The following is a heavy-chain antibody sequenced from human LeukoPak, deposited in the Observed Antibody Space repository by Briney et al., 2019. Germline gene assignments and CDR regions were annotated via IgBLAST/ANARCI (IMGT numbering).Heavy chain of an antibody. J-gene: IGHJ4*02. CDR3: AKVAKYYYGPETYYFFEQ. CDR2: INQDGTEK. V-gene: IGHV3-7*01. D-gene: IGHD3-10*01. CDR1: GFTFDDYG. Sequence: PGGSLRLSCAASGFTFDDYGMSWVRQAPGKGPEWVANINQDGTEKYYVDSVKGRFTISRDYAKNSLYLQMNSLRVEDTAVYYCAKVAKYYYGPETYYFFEQWGQGTPVTASS.